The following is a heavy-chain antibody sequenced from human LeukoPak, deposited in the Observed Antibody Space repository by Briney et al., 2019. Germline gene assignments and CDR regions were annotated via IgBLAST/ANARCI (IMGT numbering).Heavy chain of an antibody. CDR3: ARDAAEYYYYGMDV. J-gene: IGHJ6*04. D-gene: IGHD2-15*01. V-gene: IGHV1-69*01. CDR1: GGTFSSYA. Sequence: SVKVSCKASGGTFSSYAISWVRQAPGQGLEWMGGIIPIFGTANYAQMFQGRVTITADESTSTAYMELSSLRSEDTAVYYCARDAAEYYYYGMDVWGKGTTVTVSS. CDR2: IIPIFGTA.